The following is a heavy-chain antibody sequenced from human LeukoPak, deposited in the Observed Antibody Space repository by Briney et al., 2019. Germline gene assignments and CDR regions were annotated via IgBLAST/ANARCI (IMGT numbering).Heavy chain of an antibody. J-gene: IGHJ4*02. D-gene: IGHD7-27*01. CDR3: ARDGDALDS. CDR1: GFTFNRFN. Sequence: GGSLRLSCVASGFTFNRFNMNWVRQAPGKGLEWVASIGTSNGHMYYPDSLKGRFTISRDNAENSLYLQMNSLRAEDTAVYYCARDGDALDSWGQGTLVTVSS. CDR2: IGTSNGHM. V-gene: IGHV3-21*01.